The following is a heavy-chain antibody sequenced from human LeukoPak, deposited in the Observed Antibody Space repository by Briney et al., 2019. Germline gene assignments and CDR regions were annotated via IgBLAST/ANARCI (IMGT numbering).Heavy chain of an antibody. CDR2: ISWNSGSI. V-gene: IGHV3-9*01. CDR1: GFTFDDYA. Sequence: GGSLRLSCAASGFTFDDYAMRCVPHTPGEGLEWGLGISWNSGSIGYADSVKGRFTISRDNAKNSLYLQMNSLRAEDTALYYCAKDMATRSSYYSYGMDVWGQGTTVTVSS. CDR3: AKDMATRSSYYSYGMDV. D-gene: IGHD5-12*01. J-gene: IGHJ6*02.